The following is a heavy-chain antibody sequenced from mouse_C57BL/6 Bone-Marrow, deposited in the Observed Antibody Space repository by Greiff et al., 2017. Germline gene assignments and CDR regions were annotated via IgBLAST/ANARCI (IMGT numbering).Heavy chain of an antibody. CDR2: IWGDGSK. CDR1: GFSLTSYG. Sequence: VKLVESGPGLVAPSQSLSITCTVSGFSLTSYGVSWVRQPPGKGLEWLGVIWGDGSKNYNSALISRLSISKDNPKSQVFLKLNRLQTDDTATYYCAKLPYYGSSSWFAYWGQGTLVTVSA. D-gene: IGHD1-1*01. CDR3: AKLPYYGSSSWFAY. J-gene: IGHJ3*01. V-gene: IGHV2-3*01.